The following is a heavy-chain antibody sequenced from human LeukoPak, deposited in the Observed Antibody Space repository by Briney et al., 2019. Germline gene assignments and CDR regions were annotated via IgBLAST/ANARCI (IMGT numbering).Heavy chain of an antibody. CDR1: GFTFSSKV. CDR3: ARDSRPYCVGF. Sequence: GGSLRLSCEPAGFTFSSKVMNWVGRPPGKGLVWVSRISHDGFISYADSVKGRFTISRDNAKNTLILQMNSQRAEDTAVYYCARDSRPYCVGFWGLGTLVTVSS. V-gene: IGHV3-74*01. J-gene: IGHJ4*02. D-gene: IGHD2-21*01. CDR2: ISHDGFI.